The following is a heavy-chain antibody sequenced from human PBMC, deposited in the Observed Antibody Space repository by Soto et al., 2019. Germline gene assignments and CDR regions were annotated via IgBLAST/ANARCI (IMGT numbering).Heavy chain of an antibody. D-gene: IGHD2-2*01. Sequence: QLQLQESGPGLVKSSETLSLTCTVSGGSISSTNYYWAWIRQPPGKGLEWIGNIFYSGSTYSNPSLKNRVTISVDTSKNQFSLKLSSVTAPDTAVYYCARHSLSVVVVPARDYSMDVWGQGTTVTVSS. CDR3: ARHSLSVVVVPARDYSMDV. CDR2: IFYSGST. V-gene: IGHV4-39*01. CDR1: GGSISSTNYY. J-gene: IGHJ6*02.